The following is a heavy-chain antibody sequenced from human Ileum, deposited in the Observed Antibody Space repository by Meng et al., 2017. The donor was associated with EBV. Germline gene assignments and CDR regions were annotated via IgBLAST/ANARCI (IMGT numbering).Heavy chain of an antibody. CDR3: ASKQYFFAY. V-gene: IGHV1-18*01. CDR2: INPYDGDT. D-gene: IGHD1/OR15-1a*01. Sequence: QVQRVQSGTEVKKPGASVKVSCKPSGYSFSRYVISWVRQAPGQGLEWVGWINPYDGDTNYAQKLQDRVTLTTDTSTSTAYMELRSLRSDDTAVYYCASKQYFFAYWGQGTLVTVSS. CDR1: GYSFSRYV. J-gene: IGHJ4*02.